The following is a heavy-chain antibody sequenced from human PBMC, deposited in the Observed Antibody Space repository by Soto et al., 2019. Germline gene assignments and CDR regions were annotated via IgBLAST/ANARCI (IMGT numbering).Heavy chain of an antibody. J-gene: IGHJ6*02. CDR1: GGSFSGYY. V-gene: IGHV4-34*01. D-gene: IGHD5-12*01. CDR2: INHSGST. Sequence: NPSETLSLTCAVYGGSFSGYYWSWIRQPPGKGLEWIGEINHSGSTNYNPSLKSRVTISVDTSKNQFSLKLSSVTAADTAVYYCARRVVATSYGMDDWGQRTTVTVSS. CDR3: ARRVVATSYGMDD.